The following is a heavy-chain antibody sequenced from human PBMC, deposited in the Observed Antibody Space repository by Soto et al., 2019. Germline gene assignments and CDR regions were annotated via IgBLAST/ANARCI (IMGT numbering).Heavy chain of an antibody. Sequence: SSETLSLTCTVSCGSISSYYWSWIRQPPGKGLEWIGYIYYSGSTYYNPSLKSRVTISVDTSRNQFSLKLSSVTAADTAVYYCARDEAAAGWFDPWGQGTLVTVSS. CDR2: IYYSGST. CDR1: CGSISSYY. CDR3: ARDEAAAGWFDP. J-gene: IGHJ5*02. D-gene: IGHD6-13*01. V-gene: IGHV4-59*12.